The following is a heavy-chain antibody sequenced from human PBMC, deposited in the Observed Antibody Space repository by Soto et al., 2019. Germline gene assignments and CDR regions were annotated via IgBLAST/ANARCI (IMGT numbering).Heavy chain of an antibody. J-gene: IGHJ4*02. CDR1: GFTFNNYA. D-gene: IGHD5-18*01. CDR2: ISYDGSSK. Sequence: QVQLVESGGGVVQPGRSLRLSCAASGFTFNNYALHWVRQAPGKRLERVAFISYDGSSKYYADSVTGRFTISRDNSRNPLYLQMNSLRAEDTAVYYCARGDGYIYGNTFDSWGQVNLVTVSS. CDR3: ARGDGYIYGNTFDS. V-gene: IGHV3-30-3*01.